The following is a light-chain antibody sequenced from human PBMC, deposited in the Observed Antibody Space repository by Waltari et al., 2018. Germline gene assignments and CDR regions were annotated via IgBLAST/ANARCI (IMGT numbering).Light chain of an antibody. CDR2: DAS. J-gene: IGKJ4*01. Sequence: DIQMTQSPPSLSTSVGNRVTITCQASQHIDNPLSWFQLIRGKVPRLLIYDASDLECGVPSRFSGRGYGSHFTLSITDLQPDDSATYVCQQSDKLPVTFGGGTTVEI. CDR1: QHIDNP. CDR3: QQSDKLPVT. V-gene: IGKV1-33*01.